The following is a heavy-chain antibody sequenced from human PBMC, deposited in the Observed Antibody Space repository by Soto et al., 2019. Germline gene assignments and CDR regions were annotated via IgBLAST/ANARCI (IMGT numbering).Heavy chain of an antibody. D-gene: IGHD6-19*01. Sequence: EVRLVESGGGSVQPAGSLRLSCAASGLRFSDGWMNWVRQTPGKGLEWVGRIKSKADGGTVDFAALGNGRFPILRDYSEISLYLQTKNLGCDVTGIYYCTRRPKAVAAGVAALAYWGKGALVSVYS. CDR2: IKSKADGGTV. V-gene: IGHV3-15*07. CDR1: GLRFSDGW. CDR3: TRRPKAVAAGVAALAY. J-gene: IGHJ4*02.